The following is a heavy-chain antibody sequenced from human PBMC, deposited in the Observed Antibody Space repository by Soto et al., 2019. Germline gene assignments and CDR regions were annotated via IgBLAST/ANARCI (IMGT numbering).Heavy chain of an antibody. V-gene: IGHV5-51*01. D-gene: IGHD4-4*01. CDR3: ARRLHRKGLRHYYYYMDV. Sequence: LGESLKISCKGSGYSFTSYWIGWVRQMPGKGLEWMGIIYPGDSDTRYSPSFQGQVTISADKSISTAYLQWSSLKASDTAMYYCARRLHRKGLRHYYYYMDVWGKGTTVTVSS. J-gene: IGHJ6*03. CDR1: GYSFTSYW. CDR2: IYPGDSDT.